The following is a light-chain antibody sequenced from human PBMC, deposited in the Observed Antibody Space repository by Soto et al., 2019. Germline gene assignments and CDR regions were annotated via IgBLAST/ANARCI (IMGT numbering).Light chain of an antibody. Sequence: QAVVAQESSLTVSPGGTVTLTCASSTGAVTSGHYPNWFQQKPGHAPRALIYSTSHRHSWTPARFSGSLLGGKAALTLSGVHPEDEAEYSCLLYYAGAWVFGGGTKLTVL. J-gene: IGLJ3*02. CDR2: STS. CDR3: LLYYAGAWV. CDR1: TGAVTSGHY. V-gene: IGLV7-43*01.